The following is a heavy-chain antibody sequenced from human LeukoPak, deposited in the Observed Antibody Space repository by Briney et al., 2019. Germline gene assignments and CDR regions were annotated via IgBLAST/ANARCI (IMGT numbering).Heavy chain of an antibody. CDR2: ISSSSSTI. CDR1: GFTFSSYS. D-gene: IGHD6-6*01. Sequence: GGSLRLSCAASGFTFSSYSMNWVRQAPGKGLEWVSYISSSSSTIYYADSVKGRFTISRDNAKNSLYLQMNSLRAEDTAVYYCARGRIEIGYSSSPYNWFDPWGQGTLVTVSS. V-gene: IGHV3-48*01. CDR3: ARGRIEIGYSSSPYNWFDP. J-gene: IGHJ5*02.